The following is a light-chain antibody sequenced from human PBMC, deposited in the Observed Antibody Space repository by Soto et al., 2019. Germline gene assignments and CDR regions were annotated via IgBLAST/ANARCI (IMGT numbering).Light chain of an antibody. CDR1: QSVSATY. CDR2: AAS. Sequence: ELVLTHSPGTLSLSPGESATLSCRATQSVSATYLAWYQQKPGQAPRLLIYAASSRATDIPDRFSGSGSGTDFTLAISRLEPEDFAVYWCQHYGTSTRTFGQGTKVDIK. J-gene: IGKJ1*01. CDR3: QHYGTSTRT. V-gene: IGKV3-20*01.